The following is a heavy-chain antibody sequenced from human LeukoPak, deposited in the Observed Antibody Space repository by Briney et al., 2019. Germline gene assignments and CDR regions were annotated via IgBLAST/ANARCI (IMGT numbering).Heavy chain of an antibody. CDR2: ISYDGSNK. V-gene: IGHV3-30*04. Sequence: PGGSLRLSCAASGFTFSGSAMHWVRQAPGKGLEWVAVISYDGSNKYYADSVKGRFTISRENSKNTLYLQMNSLRAEDTAVYYCAKDLDPLYYWGQGTLVTVSS. CDR3: AKDLDPLYY. J-gene: IGHJ4*02. D-gene: IGHD3-16*01. CDR1: GFTFSGSA.